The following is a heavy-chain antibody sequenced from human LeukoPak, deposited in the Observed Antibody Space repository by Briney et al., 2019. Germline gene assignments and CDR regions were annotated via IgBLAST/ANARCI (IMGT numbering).Heavy chain of an antibody. CDR3: ARDLQRYYFGTSGYYFGAFDI. J-gene: IGHJ3*02. D-gene: IGHD3-22*01. Sequence: GGSLRLSCAASGFTFSSYNINWVRQAPGKGLEWVSSISSSSSYIYYADSVKGRFTISRDNAKNSLYLQMNSLRAEDTAVYYCARDLQRYYFGTSGYYFGAFDIWGQGTMVTVSP. V-gene: IGHV3-21*01. CDR2: ISSSSSYI. CDR1: GFTFSSYN.